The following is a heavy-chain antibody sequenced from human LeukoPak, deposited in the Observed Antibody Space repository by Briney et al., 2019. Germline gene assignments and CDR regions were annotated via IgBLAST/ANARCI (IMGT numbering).Heavy chain of an antibody. CDR2: IYTSGST. CDR1: GGSISSGSYY. J-gene: IGHJ4*02. V-gene: IGHV4-61*02. Sequence: SQTLPLTCTVSGGSISSGSYYWSWIRQPAGKGLEWIGRIYTSGSTNYNPSLKSRVTISVDTSKNQFSLKLSSVTAADTAVYYCAREGPGELRGNFDYWGQGTLVTVSS. D-gene: IGHD1-26*01. CDR3: AREGPGELRGNFDY.